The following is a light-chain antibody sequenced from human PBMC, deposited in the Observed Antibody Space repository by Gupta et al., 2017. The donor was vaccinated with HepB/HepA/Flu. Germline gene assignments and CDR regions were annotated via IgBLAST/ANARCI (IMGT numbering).Light chain of an antibody. V-gene: IGLV1-40*01. CDR3: QSYDSSLSGHVV. Sequence: QSVLTQPPSVSGAPGQRVTISCTGRSSNIGAGYDVHWYQQLPGPAPKPLIYGNSNRPSGVPDRFAGSKSGTSASLASTGLQAEDETDYYCQSYDSSLSGHVVFGGGTKLTVL. J-gene: IGLJ2*01. CDR2: GNS. CDR1: SSNIGAGYD.